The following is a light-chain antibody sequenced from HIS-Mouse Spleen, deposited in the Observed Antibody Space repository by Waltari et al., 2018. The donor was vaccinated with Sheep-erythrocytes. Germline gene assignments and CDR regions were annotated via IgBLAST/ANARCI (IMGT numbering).Light chain of an antibody. CDR2: EDS. CDR1: ALPKKY. Sequence: SYELTQPPSVSVSPGQTARITCSGDALPKKYAYWDQQKSGQAPVLVIYEDSKRPSGIPGRFSGSSSGTMATLTISGAQVEDEADYYCYSTDSSGNHRVFGTGTKVTVL. V-gene: IGLV3-10*01. J-gene: IGLJ1*01. CDR3: YSTDSSGNHRV.